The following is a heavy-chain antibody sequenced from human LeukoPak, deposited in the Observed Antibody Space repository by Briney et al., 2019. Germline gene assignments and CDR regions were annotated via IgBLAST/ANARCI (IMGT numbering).Heavy chain of an antibody. Sequence: PGGSLRLSCAASGFTLSTYWMSWVRQAPGKGPEWVANIKQDGSDKYYVDSVKGRFTISRDNAKNSLYLQMNSLRAEDTAVYYCARRRDYGYFDYWGQGTLVTVSS. CDR2: IKQDGSDK. J-gene: IGHJ4*02. CDR3: ARRRDYGYFDY. D-gene: IGHD4-17*01. V-gene: IGHV3-7*01. CDR1: GFTLSTYW.